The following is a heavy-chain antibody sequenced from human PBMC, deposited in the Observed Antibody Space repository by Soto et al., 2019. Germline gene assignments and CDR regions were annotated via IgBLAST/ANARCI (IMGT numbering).Heavy chain of an antibody. D-gene: IGHD4-17*01. Sequence: SETLSLTCAVYGGSFSGYYWGWIRQPPGKGLEWIGEINHSGSTNYNPSLKSRVTISVDTSRNQFSLKLSSVTAADTAVYYCARGRRTAVTIDYWGQGTLVTVSS. J-gene: IGHJ4*02. CDR1: GGSFSGYY. CDR2: INHSGST. CDR3: ARGRRTAVTIDY. V-gene: IGHV4-34*01.